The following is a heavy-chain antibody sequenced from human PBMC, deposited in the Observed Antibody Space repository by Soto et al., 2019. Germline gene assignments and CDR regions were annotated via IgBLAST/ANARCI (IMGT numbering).Heavy chain of an antibody. CDR3: AKGATSSYDGGGYFDY. V-gene: IGHV3-23*01. Sequence: VQLLESGGGLVQPGGSLRLSCAASGFTFTTYAMSWVRQAPGKGLEWVSTITGSGGSTFYADSLKGRFTISRDNSKNPLYLQMTTLRAEDTAVYYCAKGATSSYDGGGYFDYWGQGTLVTVSS. D-gene: IGHD5-12*01. CDR2: ITGSGGST. CDR1: GFTFTTYA. J-gene: IGHJ4*02.